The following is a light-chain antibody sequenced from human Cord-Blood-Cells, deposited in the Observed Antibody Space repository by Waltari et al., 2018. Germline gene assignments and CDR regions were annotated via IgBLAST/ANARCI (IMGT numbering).Light chain of an antibody. Sequence: EIVMTQSPATLSVSPGERATLSCRASQSVSSNLDWYQQKPGQAPRLLIYGASTRATGIPARFSGSGSGTEFTLTISSLQSEDFAVYYCQQYNNWSPWTFGQGTKGEIK. V-gene: IGKV3-15*01. J-gene: IGKJ1*01. CDR1: QSVSSN. CDR3: QQYNNWSPWT. CDR2: GAS.